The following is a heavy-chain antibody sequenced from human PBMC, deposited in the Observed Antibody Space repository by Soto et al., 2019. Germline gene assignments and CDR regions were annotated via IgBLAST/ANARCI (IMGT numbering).Heavy chain of an antibody. J-gene: IGHJ4*02. D-gene: IGHD6-19*01. CDR3: AKYWYSSGWHFDY. CDR1: GFTVSSNY. V-gene: IGHV3-66*01. Sequence: PGGSLRLSCAASGFTVSSNYMSWVRQAPGKGLEWVSVIYSGGSTYYADSVKGRFTISRDNSKNTLYLQINSLRAEDTAVYYCAKYWYSSGWHFDYWGQGTLVTVSS. CDR2: IYSGGST.